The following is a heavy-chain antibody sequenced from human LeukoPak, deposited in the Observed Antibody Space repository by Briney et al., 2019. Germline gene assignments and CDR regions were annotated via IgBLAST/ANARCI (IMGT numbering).Heavy chain of an antibody. D-gene: IGHD3-10*01. V-gene: IGHV3-48*03. CDR2: ISSSGSTI. CDR3: AKVAKYYYGSETYYFFEH. J-gene: IGHJ4*02. Sequence: GGSLRLSCAASGFTFSSYEMNWVRQAPGKGLEWVSYISSSGSTIYYADSVKGRFTISRDNAKNSLYLQMNSLRVEDTPVYYCAKVAKYYYGSETYYFFEHWGQGTPVTASS. CDR1: GFTFSSYE.